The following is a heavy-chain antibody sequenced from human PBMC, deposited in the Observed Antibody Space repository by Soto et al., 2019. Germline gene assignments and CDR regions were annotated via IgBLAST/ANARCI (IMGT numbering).Heavy chain of an antibody. D-gene: IGHD4-17*01. CDR3: ARHAIATVLFDY. V-gene: IGHV4-39*01. J-gene: IGHJ4*02. CDR2: IYYSGST. Sequence: QLQLQESGPGLVKPSETLSLTCTVSGGSISSSSYYWGWIRQPPGKGLEWIGSIYYSGSTYYNPSLKSRVTISVDTSKNQFSLKLSSVTAADTAVYYCARHAIATVLFDYWGQGTLVTVSS. CDR1: GGSISSSSYY.